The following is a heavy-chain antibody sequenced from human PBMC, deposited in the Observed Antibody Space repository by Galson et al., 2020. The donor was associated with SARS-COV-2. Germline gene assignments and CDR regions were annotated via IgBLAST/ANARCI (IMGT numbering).Heavy chain of an antibody. D-gene: IGHD3-3*01. CDR3: TTDNVYYDFWSGHHLRGYYYYGMDV. J-gene: IGHJ6*02. Sequence: GGSLRLSCAASGFTFSNAWMSWVRQAPGKGLEWVGRIKSKTDGGTTDYAAPVKGRFTISRDDSKNTLYLQMNSLKTEDTAVYYCTTDNVYYDFWSGHHLRGYYYYGMDVWGQGTTVTVSS. V-gene: IGHV3-15*01. CDR2: IKSKTDGGTT. CDR1: GFTFSNAW.